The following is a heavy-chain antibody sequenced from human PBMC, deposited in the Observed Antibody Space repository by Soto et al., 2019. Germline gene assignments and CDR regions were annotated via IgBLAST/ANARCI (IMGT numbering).Heavy chain of an antibody. CDR3: ARGYVDTAMVRYDY. D-gene: IGHD5-18*01. CDR1: GYPFPRSS. V-gene: IGHV1-2*04. Sequence: QVQLVQSGAEVKKPGASVKVSCKASGYPFPRSSLHWVRQAPGPGPEWMGWINPNSGGTNYAQKFQGWVTITRDTSISTAYMELSRLRSDDTAVYYCARGYVDTAMVRYDYWGQGTLVTVSS. J-gene: IGHJ4*02. CDR2: INPNSGGT.